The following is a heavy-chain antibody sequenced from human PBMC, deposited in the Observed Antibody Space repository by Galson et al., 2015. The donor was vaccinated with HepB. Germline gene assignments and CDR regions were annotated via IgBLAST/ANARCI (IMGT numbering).Heavy chain of an antibody. CDR3: ARVNRLPTVTENDC. CDR2: IYYSGST. D-gene: IGHD4-17*01. Sequence: DTLSLTCTVSGGSISSYYWSWIRQPPGKGLEWIGYIYYSGSTNYNPSLKSRVTISVDPSKNQFSLKLGSVTAADTAVYYCARVNRLPTVTENDCWGQGTLVTVSS. J-gene: IGHJ4*02. CDR1: GGSISSYY. V-gene: IGHV4-59*12.